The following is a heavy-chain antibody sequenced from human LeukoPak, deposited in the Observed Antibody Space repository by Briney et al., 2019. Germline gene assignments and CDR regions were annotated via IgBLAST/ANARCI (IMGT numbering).Heavy chain of an antibody. D-gene: IGHD2-2*01. CDR3: AREALDYCSSTSCLYYFDY. CDR1: GGSISSSSYY. Sequence: TSETLSLTCTVSGGSISSSSYYWGWIRQPPGKGLEWLGSIYYSGSTYYNPSLKSRVTISVDTSKSQFSLKLSSVTAADTAVYYCAREALDYCSSTSCLYYFDYWCQGTLVTVSS. J-gene: IGHJ4*02. CDR2: IYYSGST. V-gene: IGHV4-39*07.